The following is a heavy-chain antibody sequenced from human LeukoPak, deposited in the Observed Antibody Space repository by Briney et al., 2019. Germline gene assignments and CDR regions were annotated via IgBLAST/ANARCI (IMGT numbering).Heavy chain of an antibody. Sequence: ASVKVSCKASGYTFTGYYMHWVRQAPGQGLEWMGWINPNSGGTNYAQKFQGRVTMTRDTSISTAYMELSRLRSDDTAVYYCARHGPMFDMTDYYDSSGSIHYWGQGTLVTVSS. J-gene: IGHJ4*02. V-gene: IGHV1-2*02. CDR1: GYTFTGYY. D-gene: IGHD3-22*01. CDR2: INPNSGGT. CDR3: ARHGPMFDMTDYYDSSGSIHY.